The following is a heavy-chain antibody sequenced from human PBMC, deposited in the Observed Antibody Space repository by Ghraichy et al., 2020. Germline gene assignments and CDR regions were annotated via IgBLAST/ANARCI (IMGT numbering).Heavy chain of an antibody. CDR2: ITGSGGST. J-gene: IGHJ4*02. CDR3: AKGTGSGWFEQAY. V-gene: IGHV3-23*01. CDR1: GFTFSKYA. D-gene: IGHD6-19*01. Sequence: GGSLRLSCAASGFTFSKYAMSWVRQAPGKGLEWVSGITGSGGSTYYADSVKGRFTISRDNSKNTLYLQINSLRAEDTAIYYCAKGTGSGWFEQAYWGQGTLVTVSS.